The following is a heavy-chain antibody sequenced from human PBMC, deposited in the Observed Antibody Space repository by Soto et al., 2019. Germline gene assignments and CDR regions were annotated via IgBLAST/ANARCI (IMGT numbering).Heavy chain of an antibody. CDR3: ARDITLGLAAASYFDY. V-gene: IGHV3-11*01. J-gene: IGHJ4*02. Sequence: PGGSLRLSCAASGSTFSDYYMSWIRQAPGKGLEWVSYISSSGSTIYYADSVKGRFTISRDNAKNSLYLQMNSLRAEDTAVYYCARDITLGLAAASYFDYWGQGTLVTVSS. CDR1: GSTFSDYY. D-gene: IGHD6-13*01. CDR2: ISSSGSTI.